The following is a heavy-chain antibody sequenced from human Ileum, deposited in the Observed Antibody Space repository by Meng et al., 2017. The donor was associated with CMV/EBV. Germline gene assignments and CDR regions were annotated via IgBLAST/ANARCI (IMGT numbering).Heavy chain of an antibody. Sequence: SVKVSCKASGGTFSSYAITWVRQAPGQGLEWMGEIIPVFGTPDYAQKFQGRVTITTDESTSTAYMDLSSLRSEDTAVYYCAGRRYGGSYYTWIDPWGQGTLVTGSS. CDR1: GGTFSSYA. CDR3: AGRRYGGSYYTWIDP. V-gene: IGHV1-69*05. CDR2: IIPVFGTP. J-gene: IGHJ5*02. D-gene: IGHD1-26*01.